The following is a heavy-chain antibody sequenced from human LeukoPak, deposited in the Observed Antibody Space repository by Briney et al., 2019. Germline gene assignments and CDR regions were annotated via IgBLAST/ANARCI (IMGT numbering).Heavy chain of an antibody. CDR1: GFTFSSYG. D-gene: IGHD3-9*01. CDR2: ISYDGSKK. J-gene: IGHJ4*02. CDR3: AKDLVLRYFDWAFDY. Sequence: GRSLRLSCAASGFTFSSYGMHWVRQAPGRGVEWVAVISYDGSKKYYADSVKGRFPISQDNSKNTLYLQMNSLRAEDTAVYYCAKDLVLRYFDWAFDYWGQGTLVTVSS. V-gene: IGHV3-30*18.